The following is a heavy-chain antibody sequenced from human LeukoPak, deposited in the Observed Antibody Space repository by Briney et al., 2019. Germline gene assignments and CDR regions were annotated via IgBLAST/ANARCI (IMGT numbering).Heavy chain of an antibody. J-gene: IGHJ4*02. Sequence: GGSLRLSCAASGFIFSTYWMSWVRQAPGKGLEWVANINEDGSEKCYVDSVKGRFTISRDNAKISVYLQMNSPRAEDTAVYYCARGGQIGTVDYWGQGALVTVSS. CDR2: INEDGSEK. CDR1: GFIFSTYW. D-gene: IGHD1-1*01. CDR3: ARGGQIGTVDY. V-gene: IGHV3-7*01.